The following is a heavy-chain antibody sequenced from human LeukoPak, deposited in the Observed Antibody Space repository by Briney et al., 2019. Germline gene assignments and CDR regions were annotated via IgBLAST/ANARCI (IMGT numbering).Heavy chain of an antibody. CDR1: GGSISSYY. D-gene: IGHD5-18*01. V-gene: IGHV4-59*08. J-gene: IGHJ4*02. Sequence: SETLSLTCPVSGGSISSYYWSWIRQPPGKGLEWIGYIYYSGSTNYNPSLKSRVTISVDTSKNQFSLKLNSVTAADTAVYYCGRVRTAMVDYWGQGTLVTVSS. CDR2: IYYSGST. CDR3: GRVRTAMVDY.